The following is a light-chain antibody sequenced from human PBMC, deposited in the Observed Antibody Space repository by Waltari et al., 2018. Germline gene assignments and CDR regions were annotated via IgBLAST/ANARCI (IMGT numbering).Light chain of an antibody. CDR2: GAS. CDR3: QQYGSLFT. CDR1: QSVSSSY. J-gene: IGKJ3*01. V-gene: IGKV3-20*01. Sequence: EIVLTQSPGTLSLSPGERAPLSCRASQSVSSSYLAWYQQKPGQAPRLLIYGASSRATGIPDRFSGSGSGTDFTLTISRLEPEDFAVYYCQQYGSLFTFGPGTKVDIK.